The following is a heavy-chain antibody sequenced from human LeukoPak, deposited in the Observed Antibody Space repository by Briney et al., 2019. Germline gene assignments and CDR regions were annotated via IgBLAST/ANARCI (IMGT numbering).Heavy chain of an antibody. CDR2: INPSGGST. V-gene: IGHV1-46*01. CDR1: GYTFTSYY. CDR3: ARGLAPDQEIMITFGGVIVQGPFDY. J-gene: IGHJ4*02. D-gene: IGHD3-16*02. Sequence: ASVKVSCKASGYTFTSYYMHWVRQAPGQGLEWMGIINPSGGSTSYAQKFQGRVTMTRDMSRSTVYMELSSLRSEDTAVYYCARGLAPDQEIMITFGGVIVQGPFDYWGQGTLVTVSS.